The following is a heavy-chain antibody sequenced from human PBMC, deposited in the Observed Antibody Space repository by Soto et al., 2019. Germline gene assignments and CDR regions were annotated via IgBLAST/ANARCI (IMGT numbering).Heavy chain of an antibody. CDR3: ARPSGFYYYAMDV. D-gene: IGHD3-10*01. CDR1: GFTFSSYA. Sequence: GGSLRLSCAASGFTFSSYAMSWVRQAPGEGLEWVSYISSSSTTIYYADSVKGRFTISRDNAKNSLYLQMNSLGDEDTAVYYCARPSGFYYYAMDVWGQGTTVTVSS. J-gene: IGHJ6*02. V-gene: IGHV3-48*02. CDR2: ISSSSTTI.